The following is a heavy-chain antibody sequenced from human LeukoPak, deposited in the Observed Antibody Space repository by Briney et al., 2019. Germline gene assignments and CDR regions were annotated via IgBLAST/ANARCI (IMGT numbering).Heavy chain of an antibody. J-gene: IGHJ6*03. D-gene: IGHD3-10*01. CDR1: GYSISSGYY. V-gene: IGHV4-38-2*02. CDR2: IYHSGST. CDR3: ARGYYYGSGSYYNGPYYYYYYYMDV. Sequence: ASETLSLTCTVSGYSISSGYYWGWIRQPPGKGLEWIGSIYHSGSTYYNPSLKSRVTISVDTSKNQFSLKLSSVTAADTAVYYCARGYYYGSGSYYNGPYYYYYYYMDVWGKGTTVTVSS.